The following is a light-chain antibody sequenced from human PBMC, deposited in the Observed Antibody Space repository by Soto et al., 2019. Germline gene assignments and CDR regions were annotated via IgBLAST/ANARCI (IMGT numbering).Light chain of an antibody. J-gene: IGKJ4*01. CDR1: QSVSSSY. CDR3: QQYDSSPLT. V-gene: IGKV3-20*01. Sequence: EIVLTQSTGTLSLSPGERATLSCRASQSVSSSYLAWYQQKPGQAPRLLIDGASSRATGIPDRFSGSGSGTDFTLTISRLEPEDFAVYYCQQYDSSPLTFGGGTKVEIK. CDR2: GAS.